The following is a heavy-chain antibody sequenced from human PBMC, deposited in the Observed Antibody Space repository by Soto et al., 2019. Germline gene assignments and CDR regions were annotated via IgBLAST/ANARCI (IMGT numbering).Heavy chain of an antibody. Sequence: GSLRLSCAASVFSVSDHYMSWIRQAPGKGLEWVSYSSNSGTFTKYADSVKGRFSISRDNAKNSLYLEINSLRGEDTAIYYCARSGDNYNVLDYWGQGTPVTVSS. J-gene: IGHJ4*02. CDR2: SSNSGTFT. CDR1: VFSVSDHY. CDR3: ARSGDNYNVLDY. V-gene: IGHV3-11*03. D-gene: IGHD3-10*02.